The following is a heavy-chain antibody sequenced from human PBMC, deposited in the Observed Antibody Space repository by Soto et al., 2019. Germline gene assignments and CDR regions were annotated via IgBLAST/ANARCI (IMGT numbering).Heavy chain of an antibody. CDR2: ISYDGSNK. CDR1: GFTFSSYG. CDR3: AKDSGVFGVVMTPLFFDY. V-gene: IGHV3-30*18. Sequence: GGSLRLSCAASGFTFSSYGMHWVRQAPGKGLEWVAVISYDGSNKYYADSVKGRFTISRDNSKNTLYLQMNSLRAEDTAVYYCAKDSGVFGVVMTPLFFDYWGQGPLVTVSS. J-gene: IGHJ4*02. D-gene: IGHD3-3*01.